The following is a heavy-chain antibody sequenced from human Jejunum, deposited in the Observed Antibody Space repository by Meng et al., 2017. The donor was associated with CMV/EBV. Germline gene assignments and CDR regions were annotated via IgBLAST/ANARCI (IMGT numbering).Heavy chain of an antibody. CDR2: ISSSSRYI. J-gene: IGHJ5*02. CDR3: ARDIDH. CDR1: GFTFSSYN. V-gene: IGHV3-21*01. Sequence: EVQLVEPGGGLVKPGGSLRLSCIGSGFTFSSYNMNWVRQAPGKGLEWVSSISSSSRYINYADSVKGRFTISRDNAKNSLYLQMNSLRVEDTAIYYCARDIDHWGQGTLVTVSS.